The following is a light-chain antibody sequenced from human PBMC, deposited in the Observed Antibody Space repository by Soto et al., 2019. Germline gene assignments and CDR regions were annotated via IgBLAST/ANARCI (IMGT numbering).Light chain of an antibody. CDR3: QQYSNWPLT. V-gene: IGKV3-15*01. Sequence: EIVMTQSPVTLSVSPGERATLSCRASQSVTNSYLAWYQQKPGQAPRLLIFGAFTRAAGIPARFSGSGSGTEFTLTISSLQSEDFAVYYCQQYSNWPLTFGGGTKVEIK. CDR1: QSVTNSY. CDR2: GAF. J-gene: IGKJ4*01.